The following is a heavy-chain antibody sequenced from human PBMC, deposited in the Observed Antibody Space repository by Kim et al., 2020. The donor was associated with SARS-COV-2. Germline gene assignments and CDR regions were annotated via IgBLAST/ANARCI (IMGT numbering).Heavy chain of an antibody. J-gene: IGHJ4*02. V-gene: IGHV3-30*18. CDR2: ISYDGSNK. D-gene: IGHD5-12*01. CDR3: AKGAPRGQYYFDY. Sequence: GGSLRLSCAASGFTFSSYGMHWVRQAPGKGLEWVAVISYDGSNKYYADSVKGRFTISRDNSKNTLYLQMNSLRAEDTAVYYCAKGAPRGQYYFDYWGQGTLVTVSS. CDR1: GFTFSSYG.